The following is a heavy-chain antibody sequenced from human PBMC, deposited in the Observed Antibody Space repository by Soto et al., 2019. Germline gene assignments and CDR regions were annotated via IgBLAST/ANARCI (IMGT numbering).Heavy chain of an antibody. Sequence: EVQLLESGGGVGQPGWSLILSCATSGFTFSSYVVSWLRQAPGNGLEWVSAISGGGNSPRYADSVKGRFTNSRDNSTDTLFLQMDSLRAEDTAVYYCVKVGRTVAYYYYVDGGGKGTTVTV. CDR1: GFTFSSYV. D-gene: IGHD3-10*01. CDR3: VKVGRTVAYYYYVDG. V-gene: IGHV3-23*01. CDR2: ISGGGNSP. J-gene: IGHJ6*03.